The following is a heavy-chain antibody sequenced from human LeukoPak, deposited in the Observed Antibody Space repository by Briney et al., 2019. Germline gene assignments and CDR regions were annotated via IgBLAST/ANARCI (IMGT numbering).Heavy chain of an antibody. V-gene: IGHV3-7*01. Sequence: GGSLRLSCAASGFTFSTYWMSWVRQAPGKGLEWVAKMKQDGSEKYYVDSVKGRFTISRDNAKNTLYLQMNSLRAEDTAVYYCARAYGSGSYYVGRNRSPKAPFDYWGQGTLVTVSS. CDR1: GFTFSTYW. D-gene: IGHD3-10*01. J-gene: IGHJ4*02. CDR3: ARAYGSGSYYVGRNRSPKAPFDY. CDR2: MKQDGSEK.